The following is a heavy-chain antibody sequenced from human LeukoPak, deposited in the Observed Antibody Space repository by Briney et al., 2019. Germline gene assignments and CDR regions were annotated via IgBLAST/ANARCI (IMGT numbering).Heavy chain of an antibody. CDR3: ARDLQDTAMVI. Sequence: ASAKVSCKASGYTFTSNYMHWVPQAPGKGLEWMGIINPSGGSTSYAQKFQGRVTMTRDTSTSTVYMELRSPRSEDTAVYYCARDLQDTAMVIWGQGTLVTVSS. J-gene: IGHJ4*02. V-gene: IGHV1-46*01. CDR1: GYTFTSNY. CDR2: INPSGGST. D-gene: IGHD5-18*01.